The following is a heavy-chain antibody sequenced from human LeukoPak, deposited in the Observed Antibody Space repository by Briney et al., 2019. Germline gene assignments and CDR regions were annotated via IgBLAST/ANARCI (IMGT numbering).Heavy chain of an antibody. CDR1: GGTFSSYA. CDR2: IIPIFGTA. D-gene: IGHD3-16*02. CDR3: ARGNRYYFDY. J-gene: IGHJ4*02. Sequence: GASVKVSCKASGGTFSSYAVSWVRQAPGQGLEWMGGIIPIFGTANYAQKFQGRVTITADESTSTAYMELSSLRSEDTAVYYCARGNRYYFDYWGQGTLVTVSS. V-gene: IGHV1-69*13.